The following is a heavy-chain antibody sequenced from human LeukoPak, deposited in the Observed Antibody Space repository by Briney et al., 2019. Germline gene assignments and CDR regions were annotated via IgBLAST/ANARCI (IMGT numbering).Heavy chain of an antibody. Sequence: SETLSLTCTVSGGSISSYYWSWIRQPPGKGLEWIGYIYYSGSTNYNPSLKSRVTISVDTSKNQSSLKLSSVTAADTAVYYCARVNCSSTSCYEGYYGMDVWGKGTTVTVSS. CDR2: IYYSGST. D-gene: IGHD2-2*01. J-gene: IGHJ6*04. CDR1: GGSISSYY. V-gene: IGHV4-59*01. CDR3: ARVNCSSTSCYEGYYGMDV.